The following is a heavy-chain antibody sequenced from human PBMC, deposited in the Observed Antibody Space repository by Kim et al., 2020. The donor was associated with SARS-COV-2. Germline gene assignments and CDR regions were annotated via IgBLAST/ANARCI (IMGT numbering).Heavy chain of an antibody. Sequence: DSVKGRFTISRDTSKNTLYLQMNSLRAEDTAMYYYVKAGRGSVPPAGMMISWGLGTLVTVSS. V-gene: IGHV3-33*06. J-gene: IGHJ4*02. D-gene: IGHD6-19*01. CDR3: VKAGRGSVPPAGMMIS.